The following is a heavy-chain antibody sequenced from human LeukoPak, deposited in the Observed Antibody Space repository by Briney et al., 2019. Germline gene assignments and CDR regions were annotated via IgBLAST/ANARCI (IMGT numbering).Heavy chain of an antibody. Sequence: GGSLRLSCAASGFTFSSYEMNWVRQAPGKGLEWVSYISSSCSTISYADSVKGRFTISRNNAKNSLYLQMNSLRAEDTAVYYCASFFRSSSSSPYYYYGMDVWGQGTTVTVSS. J-gene: IGHJ6*02. V-gene: IGHV3-48*03. CDR1: GFTFSSYE. CDR2: ISSSCSTI. CDR3: ASFFRSSSSSPYYYYGMDV. D-gene: IGHD2-15*01.